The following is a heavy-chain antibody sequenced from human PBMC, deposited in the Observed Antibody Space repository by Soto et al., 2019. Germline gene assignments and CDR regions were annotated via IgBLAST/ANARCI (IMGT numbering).Heavy chain of an antibody. CDR3: AMTSSSSPNCSDP. J-gene: IGHJ5*02. V-gene: IGHV3-13*01. CDR1: GFTFSSYD. CDR2: IGTAGDT. Sequence: PGGSLRLSCAASGFTFSSYDMHWVRQATGKGLEWVSGIGTAGDTYYPGSEKGRFTISRDNAKNSLYLQMNSLRAEDTAVYYCAMTSSSSPNCSDPRCQGTLVTLSS. D-gene: IGHD6-13*01.